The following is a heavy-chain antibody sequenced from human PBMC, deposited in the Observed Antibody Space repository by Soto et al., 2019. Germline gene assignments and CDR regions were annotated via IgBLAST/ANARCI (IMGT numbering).Heavy chain of an antibody. V-gene: IGHV4-4*02. Sequence: RSLTCAVSVGSISSSNWWSWVRQPPGNGREWIGEIYHSGSTNYNPALKSRVTISVDKSKNQFSLKLSSVTAADTAVYYCARDSGLELGRGAYYYYYYGMDVWGQGTTVTVSS. CDR1: VGSISSSNW. D-gene: IGHD1-7*01. CDR3: ARDSGLELGRGAYYYYYYGMDV. CDR2: IYHSGST. J-gene: IGHJ6*02.